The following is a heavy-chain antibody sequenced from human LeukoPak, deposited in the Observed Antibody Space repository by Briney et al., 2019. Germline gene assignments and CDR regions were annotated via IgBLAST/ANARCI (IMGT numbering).Heavy chain of an antibody. J-gene: IGHJ4*02. CDR3: AKDGIGYDFWSGYYRRYFDY. CDR2: ISGSGGST. V-gene: IGHV3-23*01. CDR1: GFTFSSYA. D-gene: IGHD3-3*01. Sequence: GGSLRLSCAASGFTFSSYAMSWVRQAPGKGLKWVSAISGSGGSTYYADSVKGRFTISRDNSKNTLYLQMNSLRAEDTAVYYCAKDGIGYDFWSGYYRRYFDYWGQGTLVTVSS.